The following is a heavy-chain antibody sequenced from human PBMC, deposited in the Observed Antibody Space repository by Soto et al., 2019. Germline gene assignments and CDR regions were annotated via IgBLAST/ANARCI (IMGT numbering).Heavy chain of an antibody. D-gene: IGHD6-13*01. CDR1: GFTFTNYA. Sequence: EVQLLESGGDLVQPGGSLRLSCAASGFTFTNYAMTWVRQAPGKGLEWGSTIRGGGSITYYADSLKGRFTISRDNSKNTLYLKVNSLRAEDTAVYYCAKTIRGGYSSSWYYCDYWGQGTLVTVSS. V-gene: IGHV3-23*01. CDR2: IRGGGSIT. J-gene: IGHJ4*02. CDR3: AKTIRGGYSSSWYYCDY.